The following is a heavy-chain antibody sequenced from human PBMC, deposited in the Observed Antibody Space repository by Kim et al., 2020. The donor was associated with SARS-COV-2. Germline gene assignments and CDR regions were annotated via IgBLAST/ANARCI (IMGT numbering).Heavy chain of an antibody. CDR2: ISWNSGSI. Sequence: GGSLRLSCAASGFTFDDYAMHWVRQAPGKGLEWVSGISWNSGSIGYADSVKGRFTISRDNAKNSLYLQMNSLRAEDTALYYCAKDRWFGRREDAFDIWGQGTMVTVSS. D-gene: IGHD3-10*01. J-gene: IGHJ3*02. CDR3: AKDRWFGRREDAFDI. V-gene: IGHV3-9*01. CDR1: GFTFDDYA.